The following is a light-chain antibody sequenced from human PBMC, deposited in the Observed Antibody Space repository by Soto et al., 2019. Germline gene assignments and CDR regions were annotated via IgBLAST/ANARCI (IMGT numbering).Light chain of an antibody. J-gene: IGKJ5*01. Sequence: EVVLTQSPGTLCLSPRERATLSYRASQSVSSSYLAWYQQKPGQPPRLLIYGASSRATGIPDRFSGSGSGTDFTLTISRLEPEDFAVFYCQHYGSSPLTFGQVTRLEI. CDR2: GAS. CDR1: QSVSSSY. CDR3: QHYGSSPLT. V-gene: IGKV3-20*01.